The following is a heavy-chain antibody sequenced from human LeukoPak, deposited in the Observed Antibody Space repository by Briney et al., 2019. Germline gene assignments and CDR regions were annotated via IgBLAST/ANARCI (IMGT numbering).Heavy chain of an antibody. CDR3: AREVDWLSQRDYYYYGMDV. CDR1: GGSISSGGYY. D-gene: IGHD3-9*01. J-gene: IGHJ6*02. Sequence: SQTLSLTCTVSGGSISSGGYYWSWIRQHPGKGLEWIGYIYYSGSTYYNPFLKSRVTISVDTSKNQFSLKLSSVTAADTAVYYCAREVDWLSQRDYYYYGMDVWGQGTTVTVSS. CDR2: IYYSGST. V-gene: IGHV4-31*03.